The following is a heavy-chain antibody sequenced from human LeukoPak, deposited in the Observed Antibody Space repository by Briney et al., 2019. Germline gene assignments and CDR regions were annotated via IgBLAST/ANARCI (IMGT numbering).Heavy chain of an antibody. CDR2: INHSGST. CDR1: GGSFSGYY. CDR3: ASAPDPDYYFDC. D-gene: IGHD1-14*01. V-gene: IGHV4-34*01. J-gene: IGHJ4*02. Sequence: SETLSLTCAVYGGSFSGYYWSWIRQPPGKGLEWIGEINHSGSTNYNPSLKSRVTISVDTSKNQFSLKLSSVTAADTAVYYCASAPDPDYYFDCWGQGTPVTVSS.